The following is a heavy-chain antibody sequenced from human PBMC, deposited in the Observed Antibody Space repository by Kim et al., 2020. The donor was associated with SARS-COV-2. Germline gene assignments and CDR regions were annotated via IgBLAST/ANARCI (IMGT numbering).Heavy chain of an antibody. D-gene: IGHD5-18*01. CDR3: ARESIYSYNNWFDP. V-gene: IGHV3-74*01. CDR2: INSDGSST. CDR1: GFTFGSYW. J-gene: IGHJ5*02. Sequence: GGSLRLSCAASGFTFGSYWMHWVRQPPGKGLVWVSRINSDGSSTTYADSVKGRFTISRDNTRNTLFLQMNSLRVEDTAVYYCARESIYSYNNWFDPWGQGTLVTVSS.